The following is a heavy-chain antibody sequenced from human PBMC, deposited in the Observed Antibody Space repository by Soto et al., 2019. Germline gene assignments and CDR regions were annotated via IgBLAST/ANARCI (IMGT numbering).Heavy chain of an antibody. Sequence: GGSLRLSCAASGFTFSSHWMSWVRQAPGKGLEWVANIKPDGGEKWYVDSVKGRFTISRDNAKNSLYLQMNSLRAEDTAVYYCARGDYYDSSGPFSDAFDIWGQGTMVTVSS. J-gene: IGHJ3*02. V-gene: IGHV3-7*04. D-gene: IGHD3-22*01. CDR1: GFTFSSHW. CDR2: IKPDGGEK. CDR3: ARGDYYDSSGPFSDAFDI.